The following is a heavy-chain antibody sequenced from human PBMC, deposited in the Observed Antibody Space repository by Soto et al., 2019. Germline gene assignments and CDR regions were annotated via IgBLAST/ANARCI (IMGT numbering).Heavy chain of an antibody. J-gene: IGHJ3*01. CDR3: ARGNIPDYDFWSGPNAHV. CDR2: MNPNSGNT. D-gene: IGHD3-3*01. CDR1: GYTFTSYD. Sequence: ASVKVSCKASGYTFTSYDINWVRQATGQGLEWMGWMNPNSGNTGYAQKFQGRVTMTRNTSISTAYMELSSLRSEDTAVYYCARGNIPDYDFWSGPNAHVWGQGTMVTVSS. V-gene: IGHV1-8*01.